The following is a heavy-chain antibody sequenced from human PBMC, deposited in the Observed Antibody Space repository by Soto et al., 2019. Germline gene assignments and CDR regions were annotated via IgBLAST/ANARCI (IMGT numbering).Heavy chain of an antibody. Sequence: QLLQSGGGLVQPGGSLTLSCAASGFTFGTTDMSWVRQAPGEGLEWVSTIDGSGGITYYADSVKGRFTISRDNSRNTVYLQMNSLRGDDTALYYCVKNSVWFNTWCQGALVTVSS. D-gene: IGHD3-10*01. CDR2: IDGSGGIT. V-gene: IGHV3-23*01. CDR1: GFTFGTTD. CDR3: VKNSVWFNT. J-gene: IGHJ5*02.